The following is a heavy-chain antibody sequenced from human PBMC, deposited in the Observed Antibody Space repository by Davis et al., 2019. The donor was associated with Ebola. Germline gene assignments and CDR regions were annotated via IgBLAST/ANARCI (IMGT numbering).Heavy chain of an antibody. D-gene: IGHD6-13*01. V-gene: IGHV1-3*01. CDR3: ARDPRQQLIYYFDY. Sequence: KFQGRVTITRDTSASTAYMELSSLRSEDTAVYYCARDPRQQLIYYFDYWGQGTLVTVSS. J-gene: IGHJ4*02.